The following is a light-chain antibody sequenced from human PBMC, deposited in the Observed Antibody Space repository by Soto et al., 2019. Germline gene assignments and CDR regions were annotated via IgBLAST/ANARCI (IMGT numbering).Light chain of an antibody. V-gene: IGKV3-20*01. Sequence: EIVLTQSPGTLSLSPGERATLSCRTSQSISSNYMLWYQQKAGQAPRLLIHGASRRATGIPDRFTGSGSGTDFPLTISRLEPEDFAVYYCQHFGTSPPFTFGPGTKVDIK. CDR3: QHFGTSPPFT. J-gene: IGKJ3*01. CDR1: QSISSNY. CDR2: GAS.